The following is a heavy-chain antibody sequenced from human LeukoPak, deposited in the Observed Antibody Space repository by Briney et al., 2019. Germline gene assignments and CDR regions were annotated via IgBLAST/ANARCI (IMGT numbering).Heavy chain of an antibody. Sequence: SETLSLTCTVSGGSISSYYWSWIRQPPGKGLEWIGCLYYSGSTNYNPSLKSRVTISVDTSKNQFSLKLTSVTAADTAVYYCARSNDPNGSYRRPFNYWGQGTLATVSS. CDR3: ARSNDPNGSYRRPFNY. V-gene: IGHV4-59*01. CDR1: GGSISSYY. CDR2: LYYSGST. J-gene: IGHJ4*02. D-gene: IGHD1-26*01.